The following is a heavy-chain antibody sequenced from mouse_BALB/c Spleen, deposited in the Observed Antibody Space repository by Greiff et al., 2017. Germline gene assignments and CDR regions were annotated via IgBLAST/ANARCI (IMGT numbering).Heavy chain of an antibody. CDR1: GYTFTDYY. J-gene: IGHJ3*01. D-gene: IGHD1-1*02. CDR2: IYPGSGNT. CDR3: ASRWAY. Sequence: QVQLQQSGAELARPGASVKLSCKASGYTFTDYYINWVKQRTGQGLEWIGEIYPGSGNTYYNEKFKGKATLTADKSSSTAYMQLNSLTSEDSAVYYCASRWAYWGQGTLVTVSA. V-gene: IGHV1-77*01.